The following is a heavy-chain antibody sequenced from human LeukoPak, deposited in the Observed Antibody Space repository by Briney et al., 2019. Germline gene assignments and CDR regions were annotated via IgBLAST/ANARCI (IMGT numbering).Heavy chain of an antibody. CDR1: GGSINSSDYY. Sequence: SETLSLTCTVSGGSINSSDYYWSWIRQPPGKGLEWIGYIFYSGSTYYNASLKSRVTISVDTSKNQFSLKLSSVTAADTAVYYCATVVTPYYFDYWGQGTLVTVSS. CDR3: ATVVTPYYFDY. V-gene: IGHV4-30-4*01. D-gene: IGHD4-23*01. CDR2: IFYSGST. J-gene: IGHJ4*02.